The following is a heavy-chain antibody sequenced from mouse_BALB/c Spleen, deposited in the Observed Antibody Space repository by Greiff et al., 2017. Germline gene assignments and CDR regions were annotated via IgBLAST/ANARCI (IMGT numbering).Heavy chain of an antibody. CDR2: INPSTGYT. J-gene: IGHJ2*01. Sequence: QVQLKESGAELAKPGASVKMSCKASGYTFTSYWMHWVKQRPGQGLEWIGYINPSTGYTEYNQKFKDKATLTADKSSSTAYMQLSSLTSEDSAVYYCARSKRIDGYYHFDYWGQGTTLTVSS. CDR3: ARSKRIDGYYHFDY. D-gene: IGHD2-3*01. V-gene: IGHV1-7*01. CDR1: GYTFTSYW.